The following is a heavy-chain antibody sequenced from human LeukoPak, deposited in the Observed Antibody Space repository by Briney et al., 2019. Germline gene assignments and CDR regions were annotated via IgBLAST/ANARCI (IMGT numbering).Heavy chain of an antibody. D-gene: IGHD3-16*01. J-gene: IGHJ4*02. CDR1: GGSISSSSYY. CDR3: ARSQDYYEFDY. CDR2: LDYSGST. Sequence: PSETLSLTCTVSGGSISSSSYYWGWIRQPPGKGLEWIGSLDYSGSTYYNPSLQSRVTRPVDTSKNQFSLRLSSVTAADTAVYYCARSQDYYEFDYWGQGSLVTVSS. V-gene: IGHV4-39*01.